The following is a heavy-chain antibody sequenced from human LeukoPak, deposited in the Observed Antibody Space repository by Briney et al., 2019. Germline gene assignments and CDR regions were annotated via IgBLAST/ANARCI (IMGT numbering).Heavy chain of an antibody. J-gene: IGHJ4*02. CDR2: ISSGGDIK. CDR3: AREMGGDYGSGTFFDL. V-gene: IGHV3-11*01. CDR1: EFVFSDYY. Sequence: GGSLRLSCAASEFVFSDYYMSWVRQAPGKGLEWVSYISSGGDIKYYADSVKGRFTISRDNAKSSLYLQMNNLRAEDTAVYYCAREMGGDYGSGTFFDLWGQGNMVTVSS. D-gene: IGHD3-10*01.